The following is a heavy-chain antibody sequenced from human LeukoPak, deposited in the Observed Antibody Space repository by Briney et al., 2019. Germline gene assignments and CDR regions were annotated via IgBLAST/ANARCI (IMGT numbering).Heavy chain of an antibody. CDR3: ARDGVVPAAIRPYYYYYYMDV. Sequence: GGSLRLSCAASGFTFSSYSMNWVRQAPGKGLEWVSSISSSSSYIYYADSVKGRFTISRDNSKNTLYLQMNSLRAEDTAVYYCARDGVVPAAIRPYYYYYYMDVWGKGTTVTVSS. CDR1: GFTFSSYS. D-gene: IGHD2-2*02. J-gene: IGHJ6*03. V-gene: IGHV3-21*01. CDR2: ISSSSSYI.